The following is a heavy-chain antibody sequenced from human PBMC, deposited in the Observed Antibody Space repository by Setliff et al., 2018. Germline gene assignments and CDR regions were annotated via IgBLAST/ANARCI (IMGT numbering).Heavy chain of an antibody. CDR1: GESFDNHY. V-gene: IGHV4-34*01. CDR3: ARGRIAERPEAIDY. D-gene: IGHD6-6*01. Sequence: ETLSLTCAVYGESFDNHYWTWIRQPPGERLEWIGEINHRGFTDYKPSLKSRLTMSVDTSRNQFSLNLGPVTAADTGVYYCARGRIAERPEAIDYWGQGTPVTVSS. CDR2: INHRGFT. J-gene: IGHJ4*02.